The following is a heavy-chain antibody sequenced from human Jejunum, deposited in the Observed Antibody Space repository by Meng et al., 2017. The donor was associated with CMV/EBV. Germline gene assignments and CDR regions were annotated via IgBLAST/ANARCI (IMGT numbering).Heavy chain of an antibody. Sequence: SGYTFTSFYMHWVRQAPGRGLEWMGIINPNGGTTTYAQTFQGRVTMTRDTSTTTVYLDLHSLRSEDTAVYYCARDPYGSGSSALDHWGQGTLVTVSS. CDR3: ARDPYGSGSSALDH. CDR2: INPNGGTT. V-gene: IGHV1-46*01. J-gene: IGHJ4*02. D-gene: IGHD3-10*01. CDR1: GYTFTSFY.